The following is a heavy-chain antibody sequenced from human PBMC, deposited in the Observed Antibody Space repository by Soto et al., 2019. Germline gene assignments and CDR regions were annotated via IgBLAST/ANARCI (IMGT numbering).Heavy chain of an antibody. CDR1: GFTFSSYG. J-gene: IGHJ4*02. D-gene: IGHD5-18*01. CDR2: ISYDGSNK. V-gene: IGHV3-30*18. Sequence: LRLSCAASGFTFSSYGMHWVRQAPGKGLEWVAVISYDGSNKYYADSVKGRFTISRDNSKNTLYLQMNSLRAEDTAVYYCAKDASYGYVPFDYWGQGTLVTVSS. CDR3: AKDASYGYVPFDY.